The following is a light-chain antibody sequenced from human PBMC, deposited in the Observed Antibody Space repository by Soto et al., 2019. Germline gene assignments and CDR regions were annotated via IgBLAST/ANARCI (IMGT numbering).Light chain of an antibody. CDR2: EVS. CDR1: SSDVGGYNY. CDR3: CSYAGSSPL. Sequence: QSALTQPASVSGSPGQSITISCTGTSSDVGGYNYVSWYQQHPGKAPKLMIYEVSNRPSGVSNRFSGSKSGNTASLTISGLQAEDEADYYCCSYAGSSPLFGGGTKLTVL. V-gene: IGLV2-23*02. J-gene: IGLJ3*02.